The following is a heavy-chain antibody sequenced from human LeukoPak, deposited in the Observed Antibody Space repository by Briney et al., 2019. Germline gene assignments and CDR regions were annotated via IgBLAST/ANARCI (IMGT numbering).Heavy chain of an antibody. CDR2: INPNSGGT. V-gene: IGHV1-2*02. CDR1: GYTFSDYD. Sequence: GASVKVSCKASGYTFSDYDMHWVRQAPGQGLEWMGWINPNSGGTNYAQKFQGRVTMTRATSISTAYMELSRLRSDDTAVFYCAREGIGGNCGGNCYNFDYWGQGTLVTVSS. D-gene: IGHD2-21*01. CDR3: AREGIGGNCGGNCYNFDY. J-gene: IGHJ4*02.